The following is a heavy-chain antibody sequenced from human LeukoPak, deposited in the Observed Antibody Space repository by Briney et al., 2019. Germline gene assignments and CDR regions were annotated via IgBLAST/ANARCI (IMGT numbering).Heavy chain of an antibody. V-gene: IGHV3-23*01. CDR1: GFTFSSYA. Sequence: GGSLRLSCAASGFTFSSYAMSWVRQAPGKGLEWVSAISGSGGSTYYADSVKGRFTISRDNAKNTLYLQMNSLRAEDTAVYYCTRGGFYGSFDSWGQGTLVTVSS. D-gene: IGHD3-16*01. CDR3: TRGGFYGSFDS. CDR2: ISGSGGST. J-gene: IGHJ4*02.